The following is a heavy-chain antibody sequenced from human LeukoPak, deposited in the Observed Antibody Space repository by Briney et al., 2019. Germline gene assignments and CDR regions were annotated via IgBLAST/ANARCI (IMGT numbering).Heavy chain of an antibody. CDR2: ISSGASTI. CDR3: ARLSETDY. D-gene: IGHD1-26*01. CDR1: GFTFSTYE. J-gene: IGHJ4*02. V-gene: IGHV3-48*03. Sequence: GSLRLSCAASGFTFSTYEVNWVRQAPGKGLEWVSYISSGASTIYYADSVKGRFTISRDSAKNSLYLQMNSLRAEDTAVYYCARLSETDYWGQGTLVTVSS.